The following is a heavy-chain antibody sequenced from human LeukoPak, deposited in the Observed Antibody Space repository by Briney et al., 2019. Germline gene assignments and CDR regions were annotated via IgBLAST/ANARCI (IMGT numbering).Heavy chain of an antibody. V-gene: IGHV3-33*06. D-gene: IGHD6-13*01. CDR3: AKGGHIGQQLVGLFDY. Sequence: PGGSLRLSCAASGFTFSSYAMHWVRQAPGKGLEWVALIWSDGTNKYYSDSVKGRFTISRDNSKNTLYLQMNSLRAEDTAVYYCAKGGHIGQQLVGLFDYWGQGTLVTVSS. CDR2: IWSDGTNK. CDR1: GFTFSSYA. J-gene: IGHJ4*02.